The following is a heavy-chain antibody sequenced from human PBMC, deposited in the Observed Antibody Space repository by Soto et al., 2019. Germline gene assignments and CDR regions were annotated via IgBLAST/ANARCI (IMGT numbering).Heavy chain of an antibody. Sequence: QVQLQQWGAGLLKPSETLSLTCAVYGGSFSGYYWSWIRQPPGKGLEWIGEINHSGSTNYNPSLKSRVTISVDTSKNQFSLKLSAVTAADTAVYYCAIHWHLRPSGSSAHRGNYFDYWGQGTLVTVSS. D-gene: IGHD3-22*01. J-gene: IGHJ4*02. V-gene: IGHV4-34*01. CDR3: AIHWHLRPSGSSAHRGNYFDY. CDR1: GGSFSGYY. CDR2: INHSGST.